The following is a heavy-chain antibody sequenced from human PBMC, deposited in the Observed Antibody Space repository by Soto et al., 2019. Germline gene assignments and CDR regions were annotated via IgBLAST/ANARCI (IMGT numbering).Heavy chain of an antibody. V-gene: IGHV3-23*01. CDR1: GFTFSSYA. Sequence: EVQLLESGGGLVQPGGSLRLSCAASGFTFSSYAMSWVRQAPGKGLEWVSAISGSGGSTYYADSVRGRFTISRHNSKNTLYLQMHSLRAEDTAVYEYAICMSRKDQSVYWGQPSLVTVSS. CDR2: ISGSGGST. D-gene: IGHD2-8*01. J-gene: IGHJ4*02. CDR3: AICMSRKDQSVY.